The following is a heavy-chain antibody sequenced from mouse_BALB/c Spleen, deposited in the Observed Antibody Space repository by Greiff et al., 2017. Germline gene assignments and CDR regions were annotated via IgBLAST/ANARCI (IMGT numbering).Heavy chain of an antibody. V-gene: IGHV14-3*02. CDR3: ARSAYYGSSHWYFDV. D-gene: IGHD1-1*01. CDR1: GFNIKDTY. CDR2: IDPANGNT. Sequence: VQLQQSGAELVKPGASVKLSCTASGFNIKDTYMHWVKQRPEQGLEWIGRIDPANGNTKYDPKFQGKATITADTSSNTAYLQLSSLTSEDTAVYYCARSAYYGSSHWYFDVWGAGTTVTVSS. J-gene: IGHJ1*01.